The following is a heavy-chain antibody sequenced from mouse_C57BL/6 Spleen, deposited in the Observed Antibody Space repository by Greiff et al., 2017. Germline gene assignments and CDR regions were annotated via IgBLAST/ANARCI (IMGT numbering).Heavy chain of an antibody. V-gene: IGHV1-64*01. CDR2: IHPNSGST. CDR3: ARDMYYGSSYRYFGV. Sequence: VQLQQPGAELVKPGASVKLSCKASGYTFTSYWMHWVKQRPGQGLEWIGMIHPNSGSTNYNEKFKSKATLTVDKSSSTAYMQLSSLTSEDSAVYYCARDMYYGSSYRYFGVWGTGTTVTVAS. D-gene: IGHD1-1*01. CDR1: GYTFTSYW. J-gene: IGHJ1*03.